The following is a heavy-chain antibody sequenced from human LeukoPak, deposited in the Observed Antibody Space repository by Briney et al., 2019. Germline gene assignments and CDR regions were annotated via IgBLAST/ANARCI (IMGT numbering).Heavy chain of an antibody. CDR1: GASISGYW. CDR3: ASGLWGSDAGLRAFDI. V-gene: IGHV4-4*07. CDR2: MYTDGDT. J-gene: IGHJ3*02. D-gene: IGHD3-16*01. Sequence: SETLSLTCDVSGASISGYWWSWIRQPAGKGLEWIGRMYTDGDTNYNPALKSRVTVSVDTSKNLFSLKLISVTAADTAVYYCASGLWGSDAGLRAFDIWGQGTMVTVSS.